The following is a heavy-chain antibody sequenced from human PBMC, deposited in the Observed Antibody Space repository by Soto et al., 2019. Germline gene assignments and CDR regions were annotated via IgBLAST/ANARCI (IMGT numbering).Heavy chain of an antibody. CDR3: ARDLGCSSTSCYLNWFDP. V-gene: IGHV1-69*01. J-gene: IGHJ5*02. Sequence: QVQLVQSGAEVKKPGSSVKVSCKASGGTFSSYAISWVRQAPGQGLEWMGGIIPIFGTANYAQKFQGRVTITADEFTSTAYMELSSLRSEDTAVYYCARDLGCSSTSCYLNWFDPWGQGTLVTVSS. D-gene: IGHD2-2*01. CDR2: IIPIFGTA. CDR1: GGTFSSYA.